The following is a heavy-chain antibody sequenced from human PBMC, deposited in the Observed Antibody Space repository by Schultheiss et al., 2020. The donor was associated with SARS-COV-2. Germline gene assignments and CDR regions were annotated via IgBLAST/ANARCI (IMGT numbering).Heavy chain of an antibody. D-gene: IGHD3-22*01. J-gene: IGHJ6*02. Sequence: SETLSLTCTVSGGSVSSGSYYWSWIRQPPGKGLEWIGYIYYSGSTNYNPSLKSRVTISVDTSKNQFSLKLSSVTAADTAMYYCARVERRIVGRLDYYYGMDVWGQGTTVTVSS. CDR2: IYYSGST. V-gene: IGHV4-61*01. CDR1: GGSVSSGSYY. CDR3: ARVERRIVGRLDYYYGMDV.